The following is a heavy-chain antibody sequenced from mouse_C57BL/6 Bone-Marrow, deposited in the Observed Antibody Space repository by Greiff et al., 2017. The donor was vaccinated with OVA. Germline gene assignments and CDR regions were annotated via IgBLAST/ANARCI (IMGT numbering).Heavy chain of an antibody. V-gene: IGHV1-5*01. CDR1: GYTFTSYW. CDR2: IYPGNSDT. Sequence: VQLQQSGTVLARPGASVKMSCKTSGYTFTSYWMHWVKQRPGQGLEWIGAIYPGNSDTSYNQKFKGKAKLTAVTSASTAYMELSSLTNEDSAVYYCTRAYFPWFAYWGQGTLVTVSA. D-gene: IGHD2-10*01. J-gene: IGHJ3*01. CDR3: TRAYFPWFAY.